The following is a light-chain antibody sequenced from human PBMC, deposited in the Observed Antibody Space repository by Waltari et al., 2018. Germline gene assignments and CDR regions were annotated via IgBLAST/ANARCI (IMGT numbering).Light chain of an antibody. CDR2: GAS. V-gene: IGKV3-15*01. CDR1: QSVSSN. Sequence: EIVMTQSPATLSVSPGARATLSCRASQSVSSNLACYQQKPGQAPRLLSYGASTRATGIPARFSGSGSGTEFTLTISSLQSEDFAVYYCQQYNNWPPLTFGGGTKVEIK. J-gene: IGKJ4*01. CDR3: QQYNNWPPLT.